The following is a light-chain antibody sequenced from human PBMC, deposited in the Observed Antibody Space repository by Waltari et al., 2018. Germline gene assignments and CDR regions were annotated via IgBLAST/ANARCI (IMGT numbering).Light chain of an antibody. CDR2: DAS. J-gene: IGKJ4*01. Sequence: DIQMTQSPSSLSASVGDRVTITCQASQAIKKYLSWYQQKPGQAPNLLIYDASKLQTGAPSRFSGSGSGTDFTLTINRLQPEEIATYDGQKYDNLPLTYCGGTKLVIK. CDR1: QAIKKY. CDR3: QKYDNLPLT. V-gene: IGKV1-33*01.